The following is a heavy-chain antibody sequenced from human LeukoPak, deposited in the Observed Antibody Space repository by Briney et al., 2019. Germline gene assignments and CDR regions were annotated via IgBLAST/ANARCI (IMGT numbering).Heavy chain of an antibody. V-gene: IGHV1-46*01. J-gene: IGHJ4*02. CDR3: AKSGLPYYFDY. CDR1: GYTFTSYD. D-gene: IGHD3-10*01. CDR2: MNPSEGST. Sequence: GASVKVSCKASGYTFTSYDINWVRQAPGQGLEWMGIMNPSEGSTSYAQKFQGRFTMTRDTSTSTVYMELSSLGSEDTALYYCAKSGLPYYFDYWGQGTLVTVSS.